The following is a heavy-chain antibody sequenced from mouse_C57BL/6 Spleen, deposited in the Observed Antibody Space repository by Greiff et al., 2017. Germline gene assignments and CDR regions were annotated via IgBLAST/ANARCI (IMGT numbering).Heavy chain of an antibody. CDR3: AICLSPYYYAMDY. CDR1: GYTFTSYW. Sequence: QVQLQQPGAELVKPGASVKLSCKASGYTFTSYWMHWVKQRPGQGLEWIGMIHPNSGSTNYNEKFKSKATLTVDNSSSTAYMQLSSLTSEDSAVYYCAICLSPYYYAMDYWGQGTSVTVSS. V-gene: IGHV1-64*01. J-gene: IGHJ4*01. D-gene: IGHD6-5*01. CDR2: IHPNSGST.